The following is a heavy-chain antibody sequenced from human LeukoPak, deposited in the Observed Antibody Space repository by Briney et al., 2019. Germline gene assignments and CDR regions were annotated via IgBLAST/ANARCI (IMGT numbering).Heavy chain of an antibody. CDR2: RHLDGTT. J-gene: IGHJ4*02. Sequence: SETLSLTCAVSGGSITYNKWWAWVRQPPTKGLEWIAERHLDGTTNYNPTLRSRVTLSIDKSRNQFSLTLTSATAADTAVYYCVTASSKSLPNWGQGTLVTVSS. CDR1: GGSITYNKW. D-gene: IGHD5/OR15-5a*01. V-gene: IGHV4/OR15-8*02. CDR3: VTASSKSLPN.